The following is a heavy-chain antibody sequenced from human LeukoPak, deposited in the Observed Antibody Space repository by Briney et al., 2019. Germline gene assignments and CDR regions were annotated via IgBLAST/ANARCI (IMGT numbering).Heavy chain of an antibody. V-gene: IGHV3-64*02. D-gene: IGHD1-1*01. J-gene: IGHJ5*02. CDR2: LNGNGGKT. CDR1: GFTFSGFS. CDR3: ARIGMDNFYDL. Sequence: GGSLRLSCAASGFTFSGFSMHWIREAPGRGLEYVSALNGNGGKTFYTDSVRGRFTIYRDNSKNTLFLQMGSLRGEDTALYFCARIGMDNFYDLWGQGTLVTVSS.